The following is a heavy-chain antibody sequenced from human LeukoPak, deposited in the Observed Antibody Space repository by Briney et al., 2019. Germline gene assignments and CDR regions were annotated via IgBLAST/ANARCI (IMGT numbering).Heavy chain of an antibody. CDR1: GYSISSGYY. V-gene: IGHV4-38-2*02. CDR2: IYHSGST. CDR3: ARDGPTGTTNWFDP. Sequence: SETLSLTCTVSGYSISSGYYWGWIRQPPGKGLEWIGSIYHSGSTYYNPSLKSRVTISVDTSKNQFSLKLSSVTAADTAVYYCARDGPTGTTNWFDPWGQGTLVTVSS. D-gene: IGHD1-7*01. J-gene: IGHJ5*02.